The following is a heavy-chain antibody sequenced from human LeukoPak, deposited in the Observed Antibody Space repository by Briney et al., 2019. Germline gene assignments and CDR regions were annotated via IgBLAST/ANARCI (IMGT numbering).Heavy chain of an antibody. CDR2: IYYSGST. D-gene: IGHD6-19*01. V-gene: IGHV4-30-4*08. CDR1: GGSISSGDYY. CDR3: ASTPQYSSGWLSDY. Sequence: SETLSLTCTVSGGSISSGDYYWSWIRQPPGKGLEWIGYIYYSGSTYYNPSLKSRVTISVDTSKNQFSLKLSSVTAADTAVYYCASTPQYSSGWLSDYLGQGTLVTVSS. J-gene: IGHJ4*02.